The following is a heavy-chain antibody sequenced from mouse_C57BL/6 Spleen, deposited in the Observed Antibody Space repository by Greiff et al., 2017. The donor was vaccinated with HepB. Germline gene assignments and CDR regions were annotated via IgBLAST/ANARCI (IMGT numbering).Heavy chain of an antibody. CDR2: IRSKSNNYAT. D-gene: IGHD4-1*01. CDR3: VRHNWDYFDY. J-gene: IGHJ2*01. V-gene: IGHV10-1*01. CDR1: GFSFNTYA. Sequence: EVQLVESGGGLVQPKGSLKLSCAASGFSFNTYAMNWVRQAPGKGLEWVARIRSKSNNYATYYADSVKARFTISRDDSESMLYLQMNNLKTEDTAMYYCVRHNWDYFDYWGQGTTLTVSS.